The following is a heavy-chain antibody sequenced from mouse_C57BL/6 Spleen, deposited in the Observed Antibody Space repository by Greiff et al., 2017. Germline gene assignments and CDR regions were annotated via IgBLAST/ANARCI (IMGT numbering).Heavy chain of an antibody. Sequence: QVQLKQPGAELVKPGASVKLSCKASGYTFTSYWMHWVKQRPGQGLEWIGMIHPNSGSTNYNEKFKSKATLTVDKSSSTAYMQLSSLTSEDSAVYYCAKTADLRQGSFDYWGQGTTLTVSS. CDR3: AKTADLRQGSFDY. CDR1: GYTFTSYW. D-gene: IGHD2-12*01. CDR2: IHPNSGST. V-gene: IGHV1-64*01. J-gene: IGHJ2*01.